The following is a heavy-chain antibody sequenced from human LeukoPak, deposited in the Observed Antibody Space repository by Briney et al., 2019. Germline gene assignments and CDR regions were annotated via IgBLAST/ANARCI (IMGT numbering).Heavy chain of an antibody. V-gene: IGHV3-7*04. CDR2: IKEDGSEK. J-gene: IGHJ4*02. CDR1: GFTLSSYW. D-gene: IGHD2-2*02. Sequence: PGGSLRLSCAASGFTLSSYWMSWVRQAPGKGLERETNIKEDGSEKYYVDSVKGRFTISRNNAENSLYLQVNSLRAEDTAVYYCARVTYPWYFDYWGQGTLVTVSS. CDR3: ARVTYPWYFDY.